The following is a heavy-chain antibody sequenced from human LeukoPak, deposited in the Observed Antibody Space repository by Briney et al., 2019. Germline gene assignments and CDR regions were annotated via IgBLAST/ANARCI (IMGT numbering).Heavy chain of an antibody. V-gene: IGHV3-30*02. Sequence: GGSLRLSCAASGFTFSSYWMSWFREAPGKGLEWVAYIQYDRTNEQYAHSVKGRFRISRDNSNNILYLQMNSLRTEDTAVYYCAKDRCSNGIGCYYYYMEVWGKGTTVTISS. J-gene: IGHJ6*03. CDR2: IQYDRTNE. CDR3: AKDRCSNGIGCYYYYMEV. CDR1: GFTFSSYW. D-gene: IGHD2-8*01.